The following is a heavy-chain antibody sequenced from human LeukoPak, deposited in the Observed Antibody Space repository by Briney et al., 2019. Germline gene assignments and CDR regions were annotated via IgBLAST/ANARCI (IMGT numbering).Heavy chain of an antibody. D-gene: IGHD5-24*01. CDR1: GFTFITYA. J-gene: IGHJ4*02. Sequence: GGSLRLSCAASGFTFITYAMHWVRQAPGKGLEWVAVISYDGSNEYYVDSVKGRFTISRDNSKNILYLQMNSLTAEDTAVYYCARDSLKNGYNYDYFDYWAREPWSPSPQ. CDR3: ARDSLKNGYNYDYFDY. CDR2: ISYDGSNE. V-gene: IGHV3-30-3*01.